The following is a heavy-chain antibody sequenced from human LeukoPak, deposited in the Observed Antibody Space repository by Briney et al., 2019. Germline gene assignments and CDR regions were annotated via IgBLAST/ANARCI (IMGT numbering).Heavy chain of an antibody. CDR2: IYYSGST. CDR3: ARAVGLTYCGGDCAWFDP. CDR1: GGSISSYY. V-gene: IGHV4-59*12. D-gene: IGHD2-21*02. J-gene: IGHJ5*02. Sequence: PSETLSLTCTVSGGSISSYYWSWIRQPPGKGLEWIGYIYYSGSTYYNSSLKSRVTISVDTSKNQFSLKLSSVTAADTAVYYCARAVGLTYCGGDCAWFDPWGQGTLVTVSS.